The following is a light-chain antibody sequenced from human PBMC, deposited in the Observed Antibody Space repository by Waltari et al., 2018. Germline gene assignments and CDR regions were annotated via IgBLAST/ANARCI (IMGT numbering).Light chain of an antibody. J-gene: IGLJ1*01. CDR1: SSAIGKYNS. CDR3: CSDAGSGTYV. Sequence: QSALTQSASVSGSPGQSITISCTGTSSAIGKYNSVSWYQHLPGKVPKVMISEVTKRPSGVSNRFSGSKSGNTASLTISGLQADDEAEYYCCSDAGSGTYVFGTGTKLTV. V-gene: IGLV2-23*02. CDR2: EVT.